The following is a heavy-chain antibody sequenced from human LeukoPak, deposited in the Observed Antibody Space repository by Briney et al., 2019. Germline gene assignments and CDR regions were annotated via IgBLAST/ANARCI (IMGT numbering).Heavy chain of an antibody. CDR3: AGGGSSSAYLLFDY. J-gene: IGHJ4*02. Sequence: PSETLSLTCTVSGGSISSYYWSWIRQPPGKGLEWIGYIYYSGSTNYNPSLKSRVTISVDTSKNQFSLKLSSVTAADTAVYYCAGGGSSSAYLLFDYWGQGTLVTVSS. D-gene: IGHD6-6*01. CDR2: IYYSGST. V-gene: IGHV4-59*01. CDR1: GGSISSYY.